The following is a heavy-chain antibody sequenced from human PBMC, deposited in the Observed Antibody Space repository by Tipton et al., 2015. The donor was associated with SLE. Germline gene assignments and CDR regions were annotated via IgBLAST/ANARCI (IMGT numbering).Heavy chain of an antibody. J-gene: IGHJ3*02. CDR1: GYSISSGYY. CDR2: IYHSGST. Sequence: TLSLTCTVSGYSISSGYYWGWIRQPPGKGLEWIGSIYHSGSTYYNPSLKSRVTISVDTSKNQFSLKLSSVTAADTAVYYCASGLDWGLRGAFDIWGQGTMVTVSS. V-gene: IGHV4-38-2*02. CDR3: ASGLDWGLRGAFDI. D-gene: IGHD4-17*01.